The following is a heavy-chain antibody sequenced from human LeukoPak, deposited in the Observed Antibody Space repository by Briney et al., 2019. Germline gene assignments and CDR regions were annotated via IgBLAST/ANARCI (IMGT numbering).Heavy chain of an antibody. CDR2: IRYDGSNK. J-gene: IGHJ4*02. D-gene: IGHD3-3*01. CDR3: AKDGPHYDFWSGYSQYFDY. Sequence: GGSLRLSCAASGFTFSSYAMSWVRQAPGKGLEWVAFIRYDGSNKYYADSVKGRFTISRDNSKNTLYLQMNSLRAEDTAVYYCAKDGPHYDFWSGYSQYFDYWGQGTLVTVSS. V-gene: IGHV3-30*02. CDR1: GFTFSSYA.